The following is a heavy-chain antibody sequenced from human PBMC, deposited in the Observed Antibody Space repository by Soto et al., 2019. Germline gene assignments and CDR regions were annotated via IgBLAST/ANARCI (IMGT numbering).Heavy chain of an antibody. J-gene: IGHJ5*02. CDR3: TRDLSSYDYSGILWFDP. Sequence: EVQLVESGGGLVQPGGSLKLSCAASGFAFSGSAMYWVRQASGKGPEWVGRIRSKGHNYATEYAASVKGRFTISRDDSKNTAYLQMNSLQTEDTAVYYCTRDLSSYDYSGILWFDPWGQGTLVTVSS. CDR2: IRSKGHNYAT. CDR1: GFAFSGSA. D-gene: IGHD3-10*01. V-gene: IGHV3-73*02.